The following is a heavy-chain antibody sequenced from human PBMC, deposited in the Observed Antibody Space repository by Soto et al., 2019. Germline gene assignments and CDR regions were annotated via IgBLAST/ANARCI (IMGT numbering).Heavy chain of an antibody. V-gene: IGHV1-69*01. D-gene: IGHD6-13*01. Sequence: QVQLVQSGAEVKKPGSSVKVSCKASGGTFSSYRINWVRQAPGQGLEWVGGIVPIYRTADYAQKFKGRVTITAAESVRTSYMALRSLESQDTAVYYCVRDYEAKLSSSWGQGTLVTVSS. CDR2: IVPIYRTA. CDR3: VRDYEAKLSSS. J-gene: IGHJ4*02. CDR1: GGTFSSYR.